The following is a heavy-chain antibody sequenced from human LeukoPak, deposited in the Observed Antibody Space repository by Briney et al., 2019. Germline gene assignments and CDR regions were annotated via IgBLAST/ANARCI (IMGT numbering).Heavy chain of an antibody. V-gene: IGHV1-69*13. CDR2: IIPIFGTA. J-gene: IGHJ4*02. Sequence: SVKVSCKASGGTFSSYAISWVRQAPGQGLEWMGGIIPIFGTANYAQKFQGRVTITADESTSTAYMELSSLRSEDTAVYYCAREGVEMATTLFDYWGQGTLVTVSS. D-gene: IGHD5-24*01. CDR1: GGTFSSYA. CDR3: AREGVEMATTLFDY.